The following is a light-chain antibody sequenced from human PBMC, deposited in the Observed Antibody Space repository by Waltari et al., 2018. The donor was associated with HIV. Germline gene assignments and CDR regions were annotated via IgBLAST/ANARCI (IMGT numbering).Light chain of an antibody. CDR3: QQYENLPLT. CDR2: DAS. J-gene: IGKJ4*01. V-gene: IGKV1-33*01. CDR1: QDITNY. Sequence: DIQMTQSPSSLSASVGDRVTITCQASQDITNYLNWYQHRPGKAPKLLISDASNLKTGVPSRFTGSGSGTRFTFTIASLQPEDIATYYCQQYENLPLTFGGGTKVEIK.